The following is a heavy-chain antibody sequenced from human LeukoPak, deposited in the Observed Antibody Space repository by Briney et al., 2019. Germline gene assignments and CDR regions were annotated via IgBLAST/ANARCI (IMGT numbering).Heavy chain of an antibody. CDR2: INPNSGGT. CDR1: GYTFTGYY. D-gene: IGHD3-3*01. V-gene: IGHV1-2*02. CDR3: ARGGYDFWSGSDY. Sequence: ASVKVSCKASGYTFTGYYMHWVRQAPGQGLEWMGWINPNSGGTNYAQKFQGRVTMTRDTSISTAYMGLSRLRSDDTAVYYCARGGYDFWSGSDYWGQGTLVTVSS. J-gene: IGHJ4*02.